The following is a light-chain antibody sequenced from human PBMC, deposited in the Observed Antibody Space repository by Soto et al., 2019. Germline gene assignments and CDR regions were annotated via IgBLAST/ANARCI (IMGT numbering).Light chain of an antibody. J-gene: IGLJ1*01. CDR2: EVS. Sequence: QSALTQPASVSGSPAQSITISCTGTSSDVGGYNYVSWYQHHPGKAPKLIIYEVSYRPSGVSNRFSGSKSGNTASLTISGLQAEDEADYYCCSYTSTSPHVFGTGTKVNVL. CDR1: SSDVGGYNY. CDR3: CSYTSTSPHV. V-gene: IGLV2-14*01.